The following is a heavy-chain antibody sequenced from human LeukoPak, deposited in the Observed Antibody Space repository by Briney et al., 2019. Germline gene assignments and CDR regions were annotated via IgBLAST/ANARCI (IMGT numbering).Heavy chain of an antibody. CDR3: AKDPRIAVALYYFDY. D-gene: IGHD6-19*01. V-gene: IGHV3-23*01. CDR1: GFTFSSYA. Sequence: GGSLRLSCAASGFTFSSYAMSWVRQAPGKGLEWVSAISGSGGSTYYEDSVKGRFTISRDNSKNTLYLQMNSLRAEDTAVYYCAKDPRIAVALYYFDYWGQGTLVTVSS. CDR2: ISGSGGST. J-gene: IGHJ4*02.